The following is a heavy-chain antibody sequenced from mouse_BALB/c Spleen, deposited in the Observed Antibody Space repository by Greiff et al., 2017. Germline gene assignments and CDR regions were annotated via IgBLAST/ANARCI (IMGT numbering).Heavy chain of an antibody. D-gene: IGHD1-2*01. CDR3: TRLRLRLSYFDY. CDR2: IRLKSNNYAT. Sequence: EVKVEESGGGLVQPGGSMKLSCVASGFTFSNYWMNWVRQSPEKGLEWVAEIRLKSNNYATHYAESVKGRFTISRDDSKSSVYLQMNNLRAEDTGIYYCTRLRLRLSYFDYWGQGTTLTVSS. V-gene: IGHV6-6*02. CDR1: GFTFSNYW. J-gene: IGHJ2*01.